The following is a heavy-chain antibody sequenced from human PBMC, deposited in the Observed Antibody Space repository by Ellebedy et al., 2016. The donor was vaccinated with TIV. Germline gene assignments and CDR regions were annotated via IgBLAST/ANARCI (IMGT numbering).Heavy chain of an antibody. Sequence: PGGSLRLSCAVSGFTFSSYEMNWVRQAPGKGLEWVSYISGSASVTAYADSVKGRFTISRDNARTSLYLQMNSLRVDDTAMYYCARSYGARTSGPWGQGTLVTGSS. V-gene: IGHV3-48*03. CDR1: GFTFSSYE. J-gene: IGHJ5*02. CDR3: ARSYGARTSGP. D-gene: IGHD3-16*01. CDR2: ISGSASVT.